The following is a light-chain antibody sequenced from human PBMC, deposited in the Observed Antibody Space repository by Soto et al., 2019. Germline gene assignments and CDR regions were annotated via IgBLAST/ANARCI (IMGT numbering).Light chain of an antibody. V-gene: IGKV3-15*01. CDR1: QSVSSN. Sequence: EIVMTQSPATLSGSPWKRATLSCRASQSVSSNLAWYQQNPGQAPRLLIYGASTIATGIPASFSCSWSGTEFTLTIISLQSEDFAVYYCQQYNNWPPWTFGQGTKVEIK. CDR3: QQYNNWPPWT. CDR2: GAS. J-gene: IGKJ1*01.